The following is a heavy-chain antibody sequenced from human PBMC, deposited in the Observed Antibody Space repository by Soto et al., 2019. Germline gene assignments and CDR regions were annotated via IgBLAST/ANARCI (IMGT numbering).Heavy chain of an antibody. D-gene: IGHD3-10*01. Sequence: QVQLVQSGAEVKKPGASVKVSCKASGYTFTSYAMHWVRQAPGQRLEWMGWINAGNGNTKYSQKFQGRVTSTRDTSASTAYMERSSLRSEDTAVYYCARDFSWFGELIASDYWGQGTRVTVSS. CDR1: GYTFTSYA. V-gene: IGHV1-3*01. J-gene: IGHJ4*02. CDR3: ARDFSWFGELIASDY. CDR2: INAGNGNT.